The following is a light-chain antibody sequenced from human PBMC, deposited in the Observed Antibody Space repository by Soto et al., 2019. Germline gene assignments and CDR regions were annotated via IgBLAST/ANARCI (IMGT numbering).Light chain of an antibody. V-gene: IGKV1-5*03. CDR2: KAS. Sequence: DIQMTQSPSALSTSIGDRVTITCRASQSIDSWLAWYQQKPGKAPKLLIYKASNLITGVPSRFSGSGSGTEFTLTISSLQPDDFATYYCQQYYTYMWTFGQGTKVEIK. CDR3: QQYYTYMWT. J-gene: IGKJ1*01. CDR1: QSIDSW.